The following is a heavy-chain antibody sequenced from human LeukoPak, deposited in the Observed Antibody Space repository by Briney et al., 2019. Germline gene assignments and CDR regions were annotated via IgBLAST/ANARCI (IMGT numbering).Heavy chain of an antibody. CDR1: GFTFSDYW. J-gene: IGHJ4*02. CDR3: ARLNGYDPYYFDY. D-gene: IGHD5-12*01. V-gene: IGHV3-7*01. CDR2: IRQDGGVK. Sequence: GGSLRLSCAASGFTFSDYWMSWVRQAPGKGLEWVANIRQDGGVKYYVDSVKGRFTISRDNTKNSLYLQMNSLRAEDTAVYYCARLNGYDPYYFDYWGQGTLVTVSS.